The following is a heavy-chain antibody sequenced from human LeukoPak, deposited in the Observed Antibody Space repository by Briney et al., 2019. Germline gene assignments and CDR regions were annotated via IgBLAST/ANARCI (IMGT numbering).Heavy chain of an antibody. CDR2: INPSDGST. CDR1: GYTFTSYY. Sequence: ASVKVSCKASGYTFTSYYMHWVRQAPGQGLEWMGIINPSDGSTGYAQKFQGRVTMTRDTSTSTVYMELCSLRSEDTAVYHCARDEPEVHFHAFESWGQGTMVTVSS. J-gene: IGHJ3*02. V-gene: IGHV1-46*01. CDR3: ARDEPEVHFHAFES.